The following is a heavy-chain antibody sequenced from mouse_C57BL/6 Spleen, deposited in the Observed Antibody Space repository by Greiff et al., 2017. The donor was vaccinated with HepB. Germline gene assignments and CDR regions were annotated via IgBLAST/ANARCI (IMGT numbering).Heavy chain of an antibody. CDR2: IWSGGST. J-gene: IGHJ1*03. CDR1: GFSLTSYG. D-gene: IGHD1-1*01. CDR3: ARGNYGSREGYFDV. V-gene: IGHV2-2*01. Sequence: QVQLKESGPGLVQPSQSLSITCTVSGFSLTSYGVHWVRQSPGKGLEWLGVIWSGGSTDYNAAFISRLSISKDNSKSQVFFKMNSLQADDTAIYYCARGNYGSREGYFDVWGTGTTVTVSS.